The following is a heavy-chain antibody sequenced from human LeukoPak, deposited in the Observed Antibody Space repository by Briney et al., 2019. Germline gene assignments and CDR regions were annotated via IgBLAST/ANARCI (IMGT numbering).Heavy chain of an antibody. D-gene: IGHD5-18*01. CDR2: ISGSGGST. Sequence: GGSLRLSCAASGSTFSTYAMSWVRHAPGKGLEWVSAISGSGGSTYYADSVKGRFTISRDNSKNTLYLQMNSLRAEDTAVYYCAKENPSYGLHSDYWGQGTLVTVSS. J-gene: IGHJ4*02. V-gene: IGHV3-23*01. CDR3: AKENPSYGLHSDY. CDR1: GSTFSTYA.